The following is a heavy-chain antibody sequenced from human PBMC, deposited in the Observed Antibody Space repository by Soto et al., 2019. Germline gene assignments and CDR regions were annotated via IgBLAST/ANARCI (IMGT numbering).Heavy chain of an antibody. Sequence: SVKVSCKASGGTFSSYTISWVRQAPGQGLEWMGRIISILGIPNYAQRFQGRVTITADKSTSTAYMELSSLRSEDTAIYYCASSYGSGYRAFDYWGQGALVTVSS. V-gene: IGHV1-69*02. CDR1: GGTFSSYT. CDR2: IISILGIP. CDR3: ASSYGSGYRAFDY. J-gene: IGHJ4*02. D-gene: IGHD3-10*01.